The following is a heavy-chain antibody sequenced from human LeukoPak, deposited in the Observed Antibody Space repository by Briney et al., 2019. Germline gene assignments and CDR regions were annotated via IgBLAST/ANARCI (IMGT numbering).Heavy chain of an antibody. CDR3: AKEDSSGWHGGVYNWFDP. D-gene: IGHD6-19*01. Sequence: GGSLRLSCAASGFTFSSYGMHWVRQAPGKGLEWVAVISYDGSNKYYADSVKGRFTISRDNSKNTLYLQMNSLRAEDTAVYYCAKEDSSGWHGGVYNWFDPWGQGTLVTVSS. CDR1: GFTFSSYG. V-gene: IGHV3-30*18. CDR2: ISYDGSNK. J-gene: IGHJ5*02.